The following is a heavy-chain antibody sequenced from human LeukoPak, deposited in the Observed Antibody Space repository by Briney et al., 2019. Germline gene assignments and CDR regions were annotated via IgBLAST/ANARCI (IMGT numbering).Heavy chain of an antibody. V-gene: IGHV3-7*04. Sequence: PGGSLRLSCVASGFYFNAYLMSWVRQAPGKGLEWVANIKQDGSQKLYLDSVKGRFAISRDNGNNSLYLHMSRLRVEDTAVYYCARDLKGFNLWGQGALVTVSS. CDR1: GFYFNAYL. CDR2: IKQDGSQK. J-gene: IGHJ5*02. CDR3: ARDLKGFNL.